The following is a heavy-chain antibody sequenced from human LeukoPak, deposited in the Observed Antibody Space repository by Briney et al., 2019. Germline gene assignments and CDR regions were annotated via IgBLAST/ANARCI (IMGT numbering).Heavy chain of an antibody. CDR1: GFTFSIYA. Sequence: GGSLRLSCAASGFTFSIYAMTWVRQAPGEGLEWVSKISPSGDSTYYADSVKGRFTISRDNSKNTVYLQMNSLRAEDTAIYYCATHSITFIRGVIDFWGRGTLVMVSS. V-gene: IGHV3-23*01. CDR2: ISPSGDST. D-gene: IGHD3-10*01. CDR3: ATHSITFIRGVIDF. J-gene: IGHJ4*02.